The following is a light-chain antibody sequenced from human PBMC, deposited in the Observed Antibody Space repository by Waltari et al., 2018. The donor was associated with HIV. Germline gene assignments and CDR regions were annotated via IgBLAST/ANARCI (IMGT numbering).Light chain of an antibody. V-gene: IGKV3-11*01. CDR2: DAS. Sequence: DIVLTQSPATLSLFPGERATLSCRASQSVTTYLAWYQQKPGQAPRLLIYDASNRASGIPARFSGSGSGTDFTLTISSLEPEDFAVYYCQQRSKWPPLTFGGGTKVEIK. CDR1: QSVTTY. J-gene: IGKJ4*01. CDR3: QQRSKWPPLT.